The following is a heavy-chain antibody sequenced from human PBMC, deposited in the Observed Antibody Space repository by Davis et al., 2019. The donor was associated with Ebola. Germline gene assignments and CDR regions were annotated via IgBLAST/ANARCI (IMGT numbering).Heavy chain of an antibody. V-gene: IGHV1-69*13. CDR3: ARGSQSKYYYYYGMDV. Sequence: SVKVSCKASGGTFSSYAISWVRQAPGQGLEWMGGIIPIFGTANYAQKFQGRVTITADESTSTAYMELSSLRSEDTAVYYCARGSQSKYYYYYGMDVWGQGTTVTVSS. D-gene: IGHD4-11*01. J-gene: IGHJ6*02. CDR1: GGTFSSYA. CDR2: IIPIFGTA.